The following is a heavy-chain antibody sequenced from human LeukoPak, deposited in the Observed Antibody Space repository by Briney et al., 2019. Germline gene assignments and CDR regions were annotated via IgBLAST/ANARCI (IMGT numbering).Heavy chain of an antibody. Sequence: SETLSLTCTVSGGSISSYYWSWIRQPPGTGLEGIGYIYYSGSTNYNPSLKSRVTISVDTSKNQFSLKLSSATAADTAVYYCARDRLLVVPPNYGMDVWGQGTTVTVSS. CDR2: IYYSGST. CDR3: ARDRLLVVPPNYGMDV. J-gene: IGHJ6*02. CDR1: GGSISSYY. D-gene: IGHD2-21*01. V-gene: IGHV4-59*01.